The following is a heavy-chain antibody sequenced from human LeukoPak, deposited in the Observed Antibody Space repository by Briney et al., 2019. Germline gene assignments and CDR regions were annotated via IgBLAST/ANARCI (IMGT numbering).Heavy chain of an antibody. CDR3: ARSRNWFDP. CDR2: IYHSGST. D-gene: IGHD5/OR15-5a*01. CDR1: GYSISSGYY. Sequence: SETLSLTCTVSGYSISSGYYWGWIRQPPGKGLEWIGSIYHSGSTYYNPSLKSRVTISVDTSKNQFSLKLSSVTAAGTAVYYCARSRNWFDPWGQGTLVTVSS. J-gene: IGHJ5*02. V-gene: IGHV4-38-2*02.